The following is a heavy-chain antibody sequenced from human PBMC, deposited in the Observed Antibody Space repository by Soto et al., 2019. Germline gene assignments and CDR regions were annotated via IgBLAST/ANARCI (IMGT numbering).Heavy chain of an antibody. Sequence: GGSLRLSCAASGFTFSSHTMGWLRQAPGTGPEWVSYISSSSSTIYYADSVKGRFTISRDNAKNSLYLQMNSLRDEDTAVYYCAREDRLYGDYVTDYYYGMDVWGQGTTVTVSS. CDR2: ISSSSSTI. CDR1: GFTFSSHT. D-gene: IGHD4-17*01. V-gene: IGHV3-48*02. J-gene: IGHJ6*02. CDR3: AREDRLYGDYVTDYYYGMDV.